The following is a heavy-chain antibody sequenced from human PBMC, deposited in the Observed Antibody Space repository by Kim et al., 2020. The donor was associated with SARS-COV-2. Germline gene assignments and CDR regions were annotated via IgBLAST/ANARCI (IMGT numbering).Heavy chain of an antibody. D-gene: IGHD6-13*01. CDR3: AKDTGYSSSWDWFDP. V-gene: IGHV3-9*01. Sequence: GGSLRLSCAASGFTFDDYAMHWVRQAPGKGLEWVSGISWNSGSIGYADSVKGRFTISRDNAKNSLYLQMNSLRAEDTALYYCAKDTGYSSSWDWFDPWGQGTLVTVYS. CDR2: ISWNSGSI. J-gene: IGHJ5*02. CDR1: GFTFDDYA.